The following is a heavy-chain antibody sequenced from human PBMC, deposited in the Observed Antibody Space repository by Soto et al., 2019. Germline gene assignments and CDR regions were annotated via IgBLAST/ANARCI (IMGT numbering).Heavy chain of an antibody. D-gene: IGHD1-26*01. Sequence: EVELVESGGGLVQPGGSRSLSCVASGFPFSNYAITGVRQPQGKGLEWVSWFGITGKSGDYADSVRGRFTMSRDNARNSVHLQMSSLRDEDTAVYYCARDHYYAFDIWGQGTMVTVS. V-gene: IGHV3-48*02. CDR2: FGITGKSG. J-gene: IGHJ3*02. CDR3: ARDHYYAFDI. CDR1: GFPFSNYA.